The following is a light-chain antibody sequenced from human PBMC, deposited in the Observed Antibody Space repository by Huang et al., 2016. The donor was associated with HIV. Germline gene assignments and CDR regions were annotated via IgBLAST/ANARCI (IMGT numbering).Light chain of an antibody. CDR1: QNVGTY. J-gene: IGKJ4*01. V-gene: IGKV3-11*01. CDR3: QQRSGWPPT. Sequence: DIVLTQSPGTLSLSPGARTTLSCRASQNVGTYLTWYQHNPGQAPKLLMHDASNRAAGIPPRFSGSGSGTDFTLTINDLQSEDAVVYYCQQRSGWPPTFGGGTKV. CDR2: DAS.